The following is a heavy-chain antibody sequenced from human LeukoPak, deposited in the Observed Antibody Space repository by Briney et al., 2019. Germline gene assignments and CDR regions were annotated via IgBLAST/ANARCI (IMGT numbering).Heavy chain of an antibody. D-gene: IGHD3-3*01. V-gene: IGHV4-4*07. CDR2: IYTSGST. Sequence: SETLSLTCTVSGGSISSYYWSWIRQPAGKGLEWIGRIYTSGSTNYNPSLKSRVTMSVDTSKNQFSLKLSSVTAADTAVYYCAREAKYDFWSGYYVDYWGQGTLVTVSS. CDR1: GGSISSYY. J-gene: IGHJ4*02. CDR3: AREAKYDFWSGYYVDY.